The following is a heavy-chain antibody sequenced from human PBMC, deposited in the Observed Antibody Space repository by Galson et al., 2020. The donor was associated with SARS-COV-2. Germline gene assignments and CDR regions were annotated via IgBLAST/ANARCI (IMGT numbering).Heavy chain of an antibody. D-gene: IGHD6-13*01. Sequence: GESLKISCAASGFTFSSYGMHWVRQAPGKGLEWVAVIWYDGSNKYYADSVKGRFTISRDNSKNTLYLQMNSLRAEDTAVYYCARDILAADDWYFDLWGRGTLVTVSS. J-gene: IGHJ2*01. CDR1: GFTFSSYG. V-gene: IGHV3-33*08. CDR3: ARDILAADDWYFDL. CDR2: IWYDGSNK.